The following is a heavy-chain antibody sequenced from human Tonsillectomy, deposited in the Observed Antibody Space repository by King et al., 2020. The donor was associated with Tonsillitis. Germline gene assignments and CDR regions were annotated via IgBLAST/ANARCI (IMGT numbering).Heavy chain of an antibody. J-gene: IGHJ3*01. CDR1: GGSISSSSYY. Sequence: QLQESGPGLVKPSETLSLTCTVSGGSISSSSYYWGWIRQPPGKGLEWIGSIYYSGSTYYNPSLKSRVTISVDTSKNQFSLKLSSVTAADTAVYYCAGRAGDYGGAGRFICVFDLWGRGTRVSVS. CDR3: AGRAGDYGGAGRFICVFDL. CDR2: IYYSGST. D-gene: IGHD4-23*01. V-gene: IGHV4-39*07.